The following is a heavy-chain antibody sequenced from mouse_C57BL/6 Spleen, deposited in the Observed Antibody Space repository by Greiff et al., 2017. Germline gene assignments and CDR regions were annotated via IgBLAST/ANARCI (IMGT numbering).Heavy chain of an antibody. CDR2: IYPRSGNT. CDR1: GYTFTSYG. J-gene: IGHJ2*01. CDR3: ARRGDGYDRGVGY. Sequence: QVQLQQSGAALARPGASVQLSCKASGYTFTSYGISWVKQRTGQGLEWIGDIYPRSGNTYYNEKFKGKATLTADKSSSTAYMELRSLTSEDSAVYFCARRGDGYDRGVGYWGNGATLTGYS. V-gene: IGHV1-81*01. D-gene: IGHD2-2*01.